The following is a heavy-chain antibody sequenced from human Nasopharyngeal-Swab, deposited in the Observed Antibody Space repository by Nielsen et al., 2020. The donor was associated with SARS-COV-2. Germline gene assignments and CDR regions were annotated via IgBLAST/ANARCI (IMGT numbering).Heavy chain of an antibody. V-gene: IGHV4-38-2*01. CDR2: IYNSGTT. Sequence: ESLKISCAASGFSFSRYSMNWVRQPPGKGLEWIGTIYNSGTTYYNPSLKSRVTISVDTSKNQFSLKVNSVTAADTAVYYCARRSGWFMDYWGQGTLVTVSS. D-gene: IGHD6-19*01. J-gene: IGHJ4*02. CDR1: GFSFSRYS. CDR3: ARRSGWFMDY.